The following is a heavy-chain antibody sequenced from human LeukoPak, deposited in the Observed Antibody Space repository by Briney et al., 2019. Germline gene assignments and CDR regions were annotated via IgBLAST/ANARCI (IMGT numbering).Heavy chain of an antibody. D-gene: IGHD2-8*01. V-gene: IGHV3-7*03. CDR1: PFIFSGHW. CDR3: ARDLGYCTNGACHTRFDY. CDR2: IKEDGSER. J-gene: IGHJ4*02. Sequence: GGSLRLSCEAPPFIFSGHWLNWVRLTPGKGLEWVASIKEDGSERQYVDSVKGRFSISRDNTKGSLFLQLNSLRAEDTAVYYCARDLGYCTNGACHTRFDYWGQGTLVTVSS.